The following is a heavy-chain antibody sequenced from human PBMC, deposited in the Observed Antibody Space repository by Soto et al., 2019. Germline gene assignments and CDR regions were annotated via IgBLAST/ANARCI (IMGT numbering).Heavy chain of an antibody. D-gene: IGHD3-22*01. CDR1: GGSISSSSYY. CDR3: ARHIPPLYYYDSSGYWFDP. CDR2: IYYSGST. V-gene: IGHV4-39*01. Sequence: ASETLSLTCTVSGGSISSSSYYWGWIRQPPGKGLEWIGSIYYSGSTYYNPSLKSRVTISVDTSKNQFSLKLSSVTAADTAVYYCARHIPPLYYYDSSGYWFDPWGQGTLVTVSS. J-gene: IGHJ5*02.